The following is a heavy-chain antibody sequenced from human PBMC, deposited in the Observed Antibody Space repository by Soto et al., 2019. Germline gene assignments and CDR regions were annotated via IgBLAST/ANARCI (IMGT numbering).Heavy chain of an antibody. CDR1: GFSFRSFG. Sequence: GGSLRLSCEVSGFSFRSFGMHWVRQAPGKGAGGGTVISHEGSFKHYADSVKGRFTSTRDDSKNTLYLERNSLRAEEKAVYYCGKEGGYGDSIADDYYYYGMDVWGQGTTVTVSS. V-gene: IGHV3-30*18. J-gene: IGHJ6*02. CDR2: ISHEGSFK. D-gene: IGHD2-21*02. CDR3: GKEGGYGDSIADDYYYYGMDV.